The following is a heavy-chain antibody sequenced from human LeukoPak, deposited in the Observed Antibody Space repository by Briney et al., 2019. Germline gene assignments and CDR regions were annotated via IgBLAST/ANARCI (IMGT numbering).Heavy chain of an antibody. Sequence: ASVKVSCKSSGYTFTIYGISWVRQAPGQGLEWMGWISAYNGNTNYAQKLQGRVTMTTDTSTSTAYMELRSLRSDDTAVYYCESDRRYSSGWDTNAFDIWGQGTMVTVSS. CDR2: ISAYNGNT. CDR3: ESDRRYSSGWDTNAFDI. J-gene: IGHJ3*02. CDR1: GYTFTIYG. D-gene: IGHD6-19*01. V-gene: IGHV1-18*01.